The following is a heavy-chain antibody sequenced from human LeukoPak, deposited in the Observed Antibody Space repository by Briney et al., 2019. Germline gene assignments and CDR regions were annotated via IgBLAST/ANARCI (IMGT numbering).Heavy chain of an antibody. CDR2: FDPEDGET. V-gene: IGHV1-24*01. CDR3: AKSDYYANDAFDI. Sequence: ASVKVSCKVSGYTLTELSMHWVRQAPGKGLEWMGGFDPEDGETIYAQKFQGRVTMTEDTSTDTAYMELSSLRSEDTAVYYCAKSDYYANDAFDIXGXXXMVTVSS. J-gene: IGHJ3*02. D-gene: IGHD3-22*01. CDR1: GYTLTELS.